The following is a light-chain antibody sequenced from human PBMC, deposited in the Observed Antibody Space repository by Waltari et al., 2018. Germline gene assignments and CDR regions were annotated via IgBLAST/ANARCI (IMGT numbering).Light chain of an antibody. CDR3: QQYYSTPYT. Sequence: DIVLTQSQDSMAVSLGERATINCKATKSVLYSSNNKNYLACYQQKPGQPPKLLIYWASTRESGVPDRFSGSGSGTDFTLTISSLQAEDVAVYYCQQYYSTPYTFGQGTKLEIK. CDR2: WAS. CDR1: KSVLYSSNNKNY. V-gene: IGKV4-1*01. J-gene: IGKJ2*01.